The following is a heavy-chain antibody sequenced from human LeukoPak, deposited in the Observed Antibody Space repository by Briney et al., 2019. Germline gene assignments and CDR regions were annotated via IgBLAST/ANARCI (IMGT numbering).Heavy chain of an antibody. CDR3: ARAQGGGWYSRDAFDI. CDR2: ISSSSSYI. J-gene: IGHJ3*02. Sequence: GGSLRLSCAASGFTFSSYSMNWVRQAPGKGLEWVSSISSSSSYIYYADSVKGRFTISRDNAKNSLYLQMNSLRAEDTAVYYCARAQGGGWYSRDAFDIWGQGTMVTVSS. V-gene: IGHV3-21*01. CDR1: GFTFSSYS. D-gene: IGHD6-19*01.